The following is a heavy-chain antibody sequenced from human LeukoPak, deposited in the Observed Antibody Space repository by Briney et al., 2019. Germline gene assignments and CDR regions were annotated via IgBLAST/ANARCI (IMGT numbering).Heavy chain of an antibody. J-gene: IGHJ4*02. Sequence: PSETLSLTCSVSGYSIRSGFYWGWIRQPPGKGLEWIGSIYHSGSTYYNPSLKSRVTISIDTSKNQFSLKLKSVTAADTAVYYCARHSSVRGVSFWGQGTLVTVSS. CDR2: IYHSGST. CDR1: GYSIRSGFY. D-gene: IGHD3-10*01. CDR3: ARHSSVRGVSF. V-gene: IGHV4-38-2*01.